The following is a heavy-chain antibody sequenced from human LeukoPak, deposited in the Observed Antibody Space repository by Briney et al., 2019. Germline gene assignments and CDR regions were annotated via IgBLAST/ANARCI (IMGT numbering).Heavy chain of an antibody. Sequence: SGGSLRLSCAASGFTFSSYAMSWVRQAPGKGLEWVSAISGSGGSTYYADSVKGRFTISRDNSKNTLYLQMNSLRAEDTAVYYCAKVPLWFGELPYYYYYGMDVWGQGTTVTVSS. J-gene: IGHJ6*02. CDR2: ISGSGGST. V-gene: IGHV3-23*01. CDR1: GFTFSSYA. CDR3: AKVPLWFGELPYYYYYGMDV. D-gene: IGHD3-10*01.